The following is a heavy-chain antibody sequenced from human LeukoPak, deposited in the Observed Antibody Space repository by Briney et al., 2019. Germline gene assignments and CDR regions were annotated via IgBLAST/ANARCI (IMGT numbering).Heavy chain of an antibody. J-gene: IGHJ4*02. CDR3: ARGTYDILTGYHNPCDY. Sequence: PSETLSLTCTVSGGSISSYYWSWIRQPPGKGLEWIGYIYYSGSTNYNSSLKSRVTISVDTSKNQFSLKLSSVTAADTAVYYCARGTYDILTGYHNPCDYWGQGTLVTVSS. CDR2: IYYSGST. CDR1: GGSISSYY. D-gene: IGHD3-9*01. V-gene: IGHV4-59*01.